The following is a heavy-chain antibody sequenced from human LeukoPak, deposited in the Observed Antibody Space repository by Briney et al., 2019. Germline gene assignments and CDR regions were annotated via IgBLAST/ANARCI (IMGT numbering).Heavy chain of an antibody. D-gene: IGHD3-3*01. CDR2: INPNSGGT. Sequence: ASVKVSCKASGYTFTGYYMHWVRQAPGQGLEWMGWINPNSGGTNYAQKFQGRVTMTRDTSISTAYMELSRLRSDDTAVYYCARGGESITIFGVVIQPHPFDYWGQGTLVTVSS. CDR3: ARGGESITIFGVVIQPHPFDY. V-gene: IGHV1-2*02. J-gene: IGHJ4*02. CDR1: GYTFTGYY.